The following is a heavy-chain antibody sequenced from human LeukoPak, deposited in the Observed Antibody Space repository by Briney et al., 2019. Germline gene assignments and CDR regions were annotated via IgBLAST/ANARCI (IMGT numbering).Heavy chain of an antibody. D-gene: IGHD3-10*01. CDR2: ISGSGGNT. CDR3: AKDPYGSGSYSWFDP. Sequence: GGSLRLSCAASGFTFSSFAMSWVRQAPGKGLEWVSAISGSGGNTYYADSVKGRFTISRDNSKNTLCLQMNNLRAEDTAVYYCAKDPYGSGSYSWFDPWGQGTLVTVSS. CDR1: GFTFSSFA. J-gene: IGHJ5*02. V-gene: IGHV3-23*01.